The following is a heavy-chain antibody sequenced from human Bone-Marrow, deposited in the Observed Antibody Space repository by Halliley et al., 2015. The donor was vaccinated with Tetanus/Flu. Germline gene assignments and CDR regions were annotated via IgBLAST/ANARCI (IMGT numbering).Heavy chain of an antibody. CDR3: AKPTRSPWLYHFGSGPLD. D-gene: IGHD3-10*01. V-gene: IGHV3-23*01. Sequence: ISGGGTYTHYADSVKGRFTVSRDNSNNTLSLQMNSLRAEDTAIYYCAKPTRSPWLYHFGSGPLDWGQGTLVTVSP. J-gene: IGHJ4*02. CDR2: ISGGGTYT.